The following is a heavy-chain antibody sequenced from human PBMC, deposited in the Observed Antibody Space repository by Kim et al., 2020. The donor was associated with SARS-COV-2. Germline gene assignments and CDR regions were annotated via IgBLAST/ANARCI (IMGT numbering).Heavy chain of an antibody. V-gene: IGHV3-33*01. CDR2: IWYHGGNT. D-gene: IGHD5-18*01. J-gene: IGHJ3*02. Sequence: GGSLRLSCSASGFTFNNYGMHWVRQATGKGLEWVAFIWYHGGNTYYADSVKGRFTISRDNSKNTLYLQMNSLRAEDTAVYYCARDESGYSYGCNIWGQGT. CDR1: GFTFNNYG. CDR3: ARDESGYSYGCNI.